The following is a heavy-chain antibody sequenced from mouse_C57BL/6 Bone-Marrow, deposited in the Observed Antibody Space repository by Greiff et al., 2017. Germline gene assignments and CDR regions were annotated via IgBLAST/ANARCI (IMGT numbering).Heavy chain of an antibody. CDR3: ERRGDYGEGWCAY. D-gene: IGHD2-4*01. CDR1: GFTFSDYG. J-gene: IGHJ3*01. Sequence: EVQGVESGGGLVKPGGSLKLSCAASGFTFSDYGMHWVRQAPEKGLEWVAYISSGSSTIYYADTVKGRFTISRDNAKNTLFLQMTSLRSEDTAMYYCERRGDYGEGWCAYWGQGTLGTVSA. V-gene: IGHV5-17*01. CDR2: ISSGSSTI.